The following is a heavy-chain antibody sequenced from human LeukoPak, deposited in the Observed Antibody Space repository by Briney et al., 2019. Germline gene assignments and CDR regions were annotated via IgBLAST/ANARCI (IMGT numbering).Heavy chain of an antibody. V-gene: IGHV1-3*01. Sequence: GASVKVSCKASGYTFTSYAMHWVRQAPGQRLEWMGWINAGNDNTKYSQKFQGRVTITRDTSASTAYMELSSLRSEDTAVYYCARVKDILTGYYRYFDYWGQGTLVTVSS. CDR3: ARVKDILTGYYRYFDY. CDR1: GYTFTSYA. CDR2: INAGNDNT. D-gene: IGHD3-9*01. J-gene: IGHJ4*02.